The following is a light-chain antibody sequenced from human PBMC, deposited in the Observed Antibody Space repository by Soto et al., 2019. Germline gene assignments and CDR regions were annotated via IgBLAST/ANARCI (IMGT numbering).Light chain of an antibody. CDR3: CSYAGSYTFYV. J-gene: IGLJ1*01. Sequence: DLTQPRSVSGSPGQSVTISCTGTSNNFGGYNYVSWYQQHPGKAPRLMIYDVSKRPSGVPVRFSGSKSGNTASLIISGLQAEDEADYYCCSYAGSYTFYVFGIGTKVTVL. CDR2: DVS. V-gene: IGLV2-11*01. CDR1: SNNFGGYNY.